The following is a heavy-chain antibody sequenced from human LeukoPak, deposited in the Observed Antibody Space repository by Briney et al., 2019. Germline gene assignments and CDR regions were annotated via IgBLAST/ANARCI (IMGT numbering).Heavy chain of an antibody. Sequence: GSSVKVSCKASGGTFSSYAISWVRHAPGQGLELMGGIIPIFGTANYAQKFQGRVTITADESTSTAYMELSSLRSEDTAVYYCARDLRVVSSGYFDLWGRGTLVTVSS. CDR3: ARDLRVVSSGYFDL. D-gene: IGHD5/OR15-5a*01. J-gene: IGHJ2*01. CDR1: GGTFSSYA. V-gene: IGHV1-69*01. CDR2: IIPIFGTA.